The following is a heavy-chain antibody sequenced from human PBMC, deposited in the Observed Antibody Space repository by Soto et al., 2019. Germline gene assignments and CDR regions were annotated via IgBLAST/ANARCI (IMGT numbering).Heavy chain of an antibody. J-gene: IGHJ6*02. CDR1: GFTFSSYV. V-gene: IGHV3-23*01. Sequence: EVQLLESGGGLVQPGGSLRLSCAASGFTFSSYVMSWVRQAPGKGLEWVSSISGSGGGTYYTDSVKGRFTISRDNSEDTLYLQMNSLRADDTAVYYCAGGGYWVYYGMDVWGQGTTVTISS. CDR3: AGGGYWVYYGMDV. CDR2: ISGSGGGT. D-gene: IGHD3-22*01.